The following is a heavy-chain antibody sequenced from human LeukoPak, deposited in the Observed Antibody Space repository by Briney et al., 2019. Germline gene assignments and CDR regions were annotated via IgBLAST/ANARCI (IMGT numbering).Heavy chain of an antibody. V-gene: IGHV3-15*01. CDR2: IKSIPDGGTT. CDR3: NTDEGDYGDYYRL. J-gene: IGHJ4*02. Sequence: GGSLRLSCAVSGFTFSRAWMNWVRQAPGKRLEWVGRIKSIPDGGTTDYAAPVKGRFTISRDDSKNTLYLQMNSLKIEDTSVYYCNTDEGDYGDYYRLWGQGTLVTVSS. CDR1: GFTFSRAW. D-gene: IGHD4-17*01.